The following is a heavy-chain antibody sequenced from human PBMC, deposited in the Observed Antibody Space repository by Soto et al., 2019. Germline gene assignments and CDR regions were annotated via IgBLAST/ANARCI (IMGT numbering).Heavy chain of an antibody. J-gene: IGHJ6*04. D-gene: IGHD3-9*01. CDR2: VSPYNVGT. Sequence: ASVKVSFKASGFTFITSSLILFLQAPFHGLELIGRVSPYNVGTNYAQKFQGRVTITTDTSTNTAYMDLRSLKSEDTAVYFCARHFLTRLSWGSTPYPYSNYYMEVWGKGT. V-gene: IGHV1-18*01. CDR3: ARHFLTRLSWGSTPYPYSNYYMEV. CDR1: GFTFITSS.